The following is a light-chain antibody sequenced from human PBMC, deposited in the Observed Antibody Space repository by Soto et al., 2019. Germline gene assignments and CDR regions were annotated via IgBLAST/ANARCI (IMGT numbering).Light chain of an antibody. V-gene: IGKV3-15*01. CDR1: QSVSSD. CDR3: QQYNNWPSLT. CDR2: GAS. Sequence: EIVMTQSPATLSVSPGEGATLSCRASQSVSSDLAWYQQKPGQAPRLLIYGASTRATGVPATFSRSGSGTEFTLTISSLQSEDFAVYYCQQYNNWPSLTFGGGTKVEIK. J-gene: IGKJ4*01.